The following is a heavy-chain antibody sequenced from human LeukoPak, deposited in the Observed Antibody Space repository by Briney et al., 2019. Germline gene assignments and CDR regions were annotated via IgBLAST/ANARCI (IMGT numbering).Heavy chain of an antibody. J-gene: IGHJ3*02. CDR2: IWYGGSNK. Sequence: PGGSLRLSCAASGFTFSSYGMHWVRQAPGKGLEWVAVIWYGGSNKYYADSVKGRFTISRNNSKNTLYLQMNSLRAEDTAVYYCAKSMITFGGVILIPDAFDIWGQGTMVTVSS. D-gene: IGHD3-16*02. V-gene: IGHV3-30*02. CDR3: AKSMITFGGVILIPDAFDI. CDR1: GFTFSSYG.